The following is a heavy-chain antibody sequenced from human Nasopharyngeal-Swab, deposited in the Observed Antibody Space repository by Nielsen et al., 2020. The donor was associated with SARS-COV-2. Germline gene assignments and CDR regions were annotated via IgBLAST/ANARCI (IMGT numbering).Heavy chain of an antibody. CDR1: GFTFRNSA. D-gene: IGHD5-18*01. J-gene: IGHJ5*02. CDR2: IDYDGVRT. Sequence: GESLKISCAASGFTFRNSAISWVRQAPGKGLEWVSTIDYDGVRTHYADSVPGRFFIARDNSQNIAYLQISSLRAEDAALYFWATLMTAHFDHWGQGTLVTVSS. V-gene: IGHV3-23*01. CDR3: ATLMTAHFDH.